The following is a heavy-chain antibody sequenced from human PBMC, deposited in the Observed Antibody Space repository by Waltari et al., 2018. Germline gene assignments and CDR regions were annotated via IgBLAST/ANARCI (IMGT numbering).Heavy chain of an antibody. D-gene: IGHD2-2*01. CDR1: GDSTSGNYW. CDR2: VHHSGKT. Sequence: QVQLQESGQGLVKPSGTLSLTCAVSGDSTSGNYWWSWVRQSPGKGLEWIGQVHHSGKTHYNPSLQSRVAISVDKPKNQFSLNLNSVTAADTAIYYCAGDRAIGLFFDYWGRGTLVTVSS. V-gene: IGHV4-4*02. J-gene: IGHJ4*02. CDR3: AGDRAIGLFFDY.